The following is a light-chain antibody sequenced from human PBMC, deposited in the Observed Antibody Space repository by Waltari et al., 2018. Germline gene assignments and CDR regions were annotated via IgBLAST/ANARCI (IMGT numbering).Light chain of an antibody. Sequence: SCRASQSVNRYLVWYQQKPGPAPRLLIYGSSSRATGIPDRFSGSGSETDFSLTISRLEPEDFAVYYCQQHGSLPATFGQGTKVEIK. J-gene: IGKJ1*01. CDR3: QQHGSLPAT. CDR2: GSS. V-gene: IGKV3-20*01. CDR1: QSVNRY.